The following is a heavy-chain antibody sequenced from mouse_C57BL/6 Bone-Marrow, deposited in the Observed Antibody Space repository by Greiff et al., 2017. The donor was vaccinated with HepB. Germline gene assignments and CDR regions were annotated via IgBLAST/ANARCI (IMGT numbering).Heavy chain of an antibody. D-gene: IGHD2-4*01. CDR1: GYTFTDYN. CDR3: ARSGDYDVLGVWYFDV. J-gene: IGHJ1*03. V-gene: IGHV1-18*01. Sequence: EVQLQQSGPELVKPGASVKIPCKASGYTFTDYNMDWVKQSHGKSLEWIGDINPNNGGPIYNQKFKGKATLTVDKSSSTAYMELRSLTSEDTAVYYCARSGDYDVLGVWYFDVWGTGTTVTVSS. CDR2: INPNNGGP.